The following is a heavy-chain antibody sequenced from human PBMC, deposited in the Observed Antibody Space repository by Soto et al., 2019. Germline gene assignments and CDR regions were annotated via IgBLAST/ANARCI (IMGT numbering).Heavy chain of an antibody. CDR2: INGDGSAA. V-gene: IGHV3-74*01. CDR3: ARREATDGVLDF. J-gene: IGHJ4*02. Sequence: VGSLRLSCAASGFTFSTYWMHWVRQAPGKGLVWVSRINGDGSAAHYADSVKGRFTISRDNAKNTLYLQMNSLRAEDTALYYCARREATDGVLDFWGQGTLVTVSS. CDR1: GFTFSTYW. D-gene: IGHD3-16*01.